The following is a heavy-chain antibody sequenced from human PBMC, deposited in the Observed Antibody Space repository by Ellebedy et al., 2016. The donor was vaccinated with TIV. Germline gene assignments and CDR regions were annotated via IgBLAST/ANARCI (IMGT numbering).Heavy chain of an antibody. J-gene: IGHJ3*02. CDR3: ARHLAVAGTRGDAFDI. V-gene: IGHV4-59*08. Sequence: MPGGSLRLSCTVSGGSISSYYWSWIRQPPGKGLEWIGYIYYSGSTNYNPSLKSRVTISVDTSKNQFSLKLSSVTAADTAVYYCARHLAVAGTRGDAFDIWGQGTMVTVSS. CDR1: GGSISSYY. CDR2: IYYSGST. D-gene: IGHD6-19*01.